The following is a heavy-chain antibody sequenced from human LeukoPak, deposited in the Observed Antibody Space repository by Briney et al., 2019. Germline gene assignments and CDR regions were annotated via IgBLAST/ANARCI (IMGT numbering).Heavy chain of an antibody. J-gene: IGHJ3*02. V-gene: IGHV3-9*01. CDR1: GFTFDDYA. Sequence: GGSLRLSCAASGFTFDDYAMHWVRQAPGKGLEWVSGTSWNSGSIGYADSVKGRFTISRALYLQMNSLRAEDTALYYCAKDIRPRDYYDSSGYDAFDIWGQGTMVTVSS. CDR3: AKDIRPRDYYDSSGYDAFDI. CDR2: TSWNSGSI. D-gene: IGHD3-22*01.